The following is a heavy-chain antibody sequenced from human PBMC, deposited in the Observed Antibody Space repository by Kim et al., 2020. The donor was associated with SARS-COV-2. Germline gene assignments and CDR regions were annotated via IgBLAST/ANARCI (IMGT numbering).Heavy chain of an antibody. V-gene: IGHV3-23*01. CDR2: ISGSGGST. J-gene: IGHJ3*02. CDR1: GFTFSSYA. Sequence: GGSLRLSCAASGFTFSSYAMSWVRQAPGKGLEWVSAISGSGGSTYYADSVKGRFTISRDNSKNTLYLQMNSLRAEDTAVYYCASQYCSGGSCYLDAFDIWGQGTMVTVSS. D-gene: IGHD2-15*01. CDR3: ASQYCSGGSCYLDAFDI.